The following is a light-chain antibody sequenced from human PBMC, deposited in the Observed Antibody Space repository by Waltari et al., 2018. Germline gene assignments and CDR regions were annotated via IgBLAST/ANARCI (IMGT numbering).Light chain of an antibody. CDR3: CSYTTTDTYV. CDR1: SSDVGRYEY. Sequence: SALPQPASVSGSPGQSITIYCTGTSSDVGRYEYVSWYQQHPGKAPKLIIYDVSKRPSGVSNRLSGSTSGYTASLTISGLQSEDEADYYCCSYTTTDTYVFGSGTKATVL. CDR2: DVS. J-gene: IGLJ1*01. V-gene: IGLV2-14*03.